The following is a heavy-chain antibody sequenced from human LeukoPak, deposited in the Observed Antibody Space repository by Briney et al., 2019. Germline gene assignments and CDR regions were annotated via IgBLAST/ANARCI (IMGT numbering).Heavy chain of an antibody. CDR1: GLTVSSNY. J-gene: IGHJ4*02. Sequence: GGSLRLSCAASGLTVSSNYMSWVRQAPGKGLEWVSVIYSGGSTYYADSVKGRFTISRDNSKNTLYLQMNSLRAEDTAVYYCARDLFGYVGTGLDYWGQGTLVTVSS. CDR3: ARDLFGYVGTGLDY. D-gene: IGHD4-23*01. CDR2: IYSGGST. V-gene: IGHV3-53*01.